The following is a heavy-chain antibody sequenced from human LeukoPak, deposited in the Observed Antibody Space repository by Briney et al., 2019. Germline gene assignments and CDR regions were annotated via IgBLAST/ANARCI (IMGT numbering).Heavy chain of an antibody. CDR1: GGSISTYY. V-gene: IGHV4-4*07. D-gene: IGHD3-22*01. CDR3: ARDRYYYDSSARYFDY. CDR2: IHTSGST. Sequence: SETLSLTCTVSGGSISTYYWSWIRQPAGKGLEWIGRIHTSGSTNYSPSLKSRVTMSVDTSKNQFSLKLSSVTAADTAVYYCARDRYYYDSSARYFDYWGQGTLVTVSS. J-gene: IGHJ4*02.